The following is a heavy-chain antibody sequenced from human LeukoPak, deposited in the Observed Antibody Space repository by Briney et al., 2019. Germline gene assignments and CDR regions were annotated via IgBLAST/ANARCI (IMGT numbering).Heavy chain of an antibody. CDR2: IDYSGYT. CDR3: ARSLGRLYYFDY. J-gene: IGHJ4*02. Sequence: SETLSLTCTVSGGSISTYYWSWIRQPPGKGLEWTGYIDYSGYTNYNPSLKSRVTISLDTSKNQFSLKLSSVTTADTAMYYCARSLGRLYYFDYWGQGTLVTVSS. V-gene: IGHV4-59*01. D-gene: IGHD2-21*01. CDR1: GGSISTYY.